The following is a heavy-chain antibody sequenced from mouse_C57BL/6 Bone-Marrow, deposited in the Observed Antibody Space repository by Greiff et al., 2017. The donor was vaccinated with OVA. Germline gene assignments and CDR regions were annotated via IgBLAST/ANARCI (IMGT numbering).Heavy chain of an antibody. J-gene: IGHJ2*01. CDR1: GFTFSDYG. Sequence: EVKLVESGGGLVKPGGSLKLSCAASGFTFSDYGINWVRQAPEKGLEWVAYISSGSSTIYYADTVKGRFTISRDNAKNTLFLQMTSLRSEDTAMYYCARDYGGDYWGQGTTLTVSS. V-gene: IGHV5-17*01. D-gene: IGHD1-1*01. CDR3: ARDYGGDY. CDR2: ISSGSSTI.